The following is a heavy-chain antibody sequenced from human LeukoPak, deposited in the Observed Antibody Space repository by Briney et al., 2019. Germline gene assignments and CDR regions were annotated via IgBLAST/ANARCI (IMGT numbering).Heavy chain of an antibody. Sequence: SETLSLTCTVSGGSFSSSDYYWGRIRQPRGKGLEWLGRIYYSGTTYYNRSLKGRVTISVDTSKKQFSLKLSSVTAADTAVYYCARDRDILPGYYTWGFDYWGQGTLVTVSS. V-gene: IGHV4-39*07. D-gene: IGHD3-9*01. CDR1: GGSFSSSDYY. J-gene: IGHJ4*02. CDR3: ARDRDILPGYYTWGFDY. CDR2: IYYSGTT.